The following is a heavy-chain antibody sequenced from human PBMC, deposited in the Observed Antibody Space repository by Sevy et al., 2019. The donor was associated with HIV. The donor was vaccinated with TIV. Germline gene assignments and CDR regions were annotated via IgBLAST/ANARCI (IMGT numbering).Heavy chain of an antibody. V-gene: IGHV3-30*18. CDR2: ISYDGNK. J-gene: IGHJ4*02. D-gene: IGHD3-22*01. CDR1: GFNFNTYG. Sequence: GGSLRLSCTASGFNFNTYGMHWVRQAPGKGLEWLAIISYDGNKYYADSVEGRFTISRDNSKNTLYLQMNSLRAEDTAVYYCAKAVYASKVVVTNGFDYWGQGTLVTVSS. CDR3: AKAVYASKVVVTNGFDY.